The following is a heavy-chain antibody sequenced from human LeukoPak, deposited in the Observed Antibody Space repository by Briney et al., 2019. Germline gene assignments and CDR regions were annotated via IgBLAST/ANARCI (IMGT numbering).Heavy chain of an antibody. CDR1: GGSISSYY. Sequence: KSSETLSLTCTVSGGSISSYYWSWIRQPPGKGLEWTGYIYATGSTNYNPSLKSRVTISVDTSKNQFSLNLRSVTAADTAVYYCARHGSVRSPLGPWGQGTLVTVSS. J-gene: IGHJ5*02. CDR2: IYATGST. CDR3: ARHGSVRSPLGP. V-gene: IGHV4-4*09. D-gene: IGHD3-10*01.